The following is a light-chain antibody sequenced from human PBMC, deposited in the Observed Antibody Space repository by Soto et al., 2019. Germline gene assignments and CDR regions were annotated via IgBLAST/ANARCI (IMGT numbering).Light chain of an antibody. CDR3: FSYAGTYTWV. J-gene: IGLJ3*02. Sequence: QSALTQPRSVSGSPGQSVTISCTGTSSDVGGYNYVSWYQQHPGKAPKLMIYDVSKGPSGVPDRFSGSKSGNTASLTISGLQAEDEADYYCFSYAGTYTWVFGGGTKLTVL. CDR1: SSDVGGYNY. V-gene: IGLV2-11*01. CDR2: DVS.